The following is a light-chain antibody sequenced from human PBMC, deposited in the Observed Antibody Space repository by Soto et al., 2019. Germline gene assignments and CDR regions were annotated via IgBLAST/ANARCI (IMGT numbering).Light chain of an antibody. V-gene: IGKV3-20*01. CDR3: QQYGSSPWT. Sequence: EIVLTQFPGTLSLFAGERATLSCRATQSVTSNYLAWYQQKPGQAPRLLIYIASRRATGIPDRFSGSGSGTDFTLTISRLEPEDSAVYYCQQYGSSPWTFGQGTKVEIK. CDR2: IAS. CDR1: QSVTSNY. J-gene: IGKJ1*01.